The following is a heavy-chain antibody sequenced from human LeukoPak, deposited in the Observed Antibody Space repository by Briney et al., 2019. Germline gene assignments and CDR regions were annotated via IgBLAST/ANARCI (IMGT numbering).Heavy chain of an antibody. CDR2: ISYDGSNK. V-gene: IGHV3-30*18. CDR3: AKDRLLWFGELFRMGLDY. J-gene: IGHJ4*02. Sequence: TGRSLRLSCAASGFTFSSYGMHWVRQAPGKGLEWVAVISYDGSNKYYADSVKGRFTVSRDNSKNTVYLQMNSLRAEDTAVYYCAKDRLLWFGELFRMGLDYWGQGTLVTVSS. D-gene: IGHD3-10*01. CDR1: GFTFSSYG.